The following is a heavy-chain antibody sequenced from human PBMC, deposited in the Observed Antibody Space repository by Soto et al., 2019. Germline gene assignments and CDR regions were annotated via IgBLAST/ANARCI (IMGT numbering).Heavy chain of an antibody. CDR2: IWSDGSNK. D-gene: IGHD2-15*01. V-gene: IGHV3-33*01. Sequence: PGGALSLSCAAPLVPFMRYGIHWVRQAQGKGLEWVAVIWSDGSNKHYADSVKGRFTISRDNSKNTLYLQMNSLRVEDTAVYYCARQVVVVVDSSADAFDIWGQGKRVTVS. CDR3: ARQVVVVVDSSADAFDI. J-gene: IGHJ3*02. CDR1: LVPFMRYG.